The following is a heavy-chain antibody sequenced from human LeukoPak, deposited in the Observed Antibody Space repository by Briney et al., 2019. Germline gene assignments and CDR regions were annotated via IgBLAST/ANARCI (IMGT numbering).Heavy chain of an antibody. CDR3: AKPDRAIAAPGY. V-gene: IGHV3-23*01. Sequence: TGGSLRLSCAASGFTFSSYAMSWVRQAPGKGLEWVSAIRGSGGSTYYADSVKGRFTISRDNSKNTLYLQMNSLRAEDTAVYYCAKPDRAIAAPGYWGQGTLVTVSS. CDR2: IRGSGGST. J-gene: IGHJ4*02. CDR1: GFTFSSYA. D-gene: IGHD6-6*01.